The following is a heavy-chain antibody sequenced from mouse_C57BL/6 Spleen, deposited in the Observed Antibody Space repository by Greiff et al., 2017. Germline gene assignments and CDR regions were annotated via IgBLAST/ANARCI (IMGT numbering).Heavy chain of an antibody. J-gene: IGHJ2*01. CDR2: IDPSDSYT. D-gene: IGHD2-3*01. CDR1: GYTFTSYW. Sequence: QVQLQQPGAELVKPGASVKLSCKASGYTFTSYWMQWVKQRPGQGLEWIGEIDPSDSYTNYNQKFKGKATLTVDTSSSTAYMQLSSLSSEDSAVFYCAREGDGCYYWGQGPLSQAPQ. V-gene: IGHV1-50*01. CDR3: AREGDGCYY.